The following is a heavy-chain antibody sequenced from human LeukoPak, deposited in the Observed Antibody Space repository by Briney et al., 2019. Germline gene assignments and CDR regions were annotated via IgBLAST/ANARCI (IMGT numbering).Heavy chain of an antibody. D-gene: IGHD5-18*01. CDR2: IYYSGST. J-gene: IGHJ4*02. V-gene: IGHV4-30-4*01. CDR3: ARGSGYSYGIDY. CDR1: GGSISSGDYY. Sequence: PSETLSLTCTVSGGSISSGDYYWSWIRQPPGTGLEWIGYIYYSGSTYYNPSLKSRVTISVDTSKNQFSLKLSSVTAADTAVYYCARGSGYSYGIDYWGQGTLVTVSS.